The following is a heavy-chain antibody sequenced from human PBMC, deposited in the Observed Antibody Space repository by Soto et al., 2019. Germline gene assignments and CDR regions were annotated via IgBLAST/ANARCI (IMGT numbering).Heavy chain of an antibody. Sequence: QVQLVESGGGVVQPGRSLRLSCAASGFTFSSYAMHWVRQAPGKGLEWVAVISYDGSNKYYADSVKGRFTISRDNSKNTRYLQMNSLRAEDTAVYYCARDQYDSSGYHLVYPNYYDYWGQGTLVTVSS. CDR1: GFTFSSYA. CDR3: ARDQYDSSGYHLVYPNYYDY. D-gene: IGHD3-22*01. J-gene: IGHJ4*02. V-gene: IGHV3-30-3*01. CDR2: ISYDGSNK.